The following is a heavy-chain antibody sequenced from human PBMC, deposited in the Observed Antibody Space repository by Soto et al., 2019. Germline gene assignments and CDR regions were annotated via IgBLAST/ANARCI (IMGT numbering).Heavy chain of an antibody. CDR3: VRENYFDY. J-gene: IGHJ4*02. CDR1: GGSITSGDNY. V-gene: IGHV4-30-4*02. CDR2: IYYSGHT. Sequence: SETLSLTCTVSGGSITSGDNYWSWIRQPPGKGLEWIGYIYYSGHTYYNPSLKSRLTISVDTSKNQFSLKLSSVTAADTAMYYCVRENYFDYWGQGTLVTVSS.